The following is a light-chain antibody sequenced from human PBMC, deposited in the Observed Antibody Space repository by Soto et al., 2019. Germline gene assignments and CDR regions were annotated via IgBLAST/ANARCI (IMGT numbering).Light chain of an antibody. J-gene: IGKJ1*01. V-gene: IGKV1-27*01. CDR2: GAS. Sequence: DIQMTQSPPSLSASVGDRVTITCRASQGIGNYVAWYQQKPGKVPKLLIYGASTLQSGVPSRFSGSGSGTDFTLTISSLRPEDFATYYCQKYNRAPRTFGPGTRVEIK. CDR1: QGIGNY. CDR3: QKYNRAPRT.